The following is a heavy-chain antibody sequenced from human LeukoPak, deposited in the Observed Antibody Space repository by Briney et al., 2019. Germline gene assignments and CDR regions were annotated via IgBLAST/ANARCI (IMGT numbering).Heavy chain of an antibody. CDR3: ARVAIFGGSVAAADY. J-gene: IGHJ4*02. CDR1: GYTFTGYY. CDR2: INPNSGGT. Sequence: ASVKVSCKASGYTFTGYYMHWVRQAPGQGLEWMGWINPNSGGTNYAQEFQGRVTMTRDTSISTAYMELSRLRSDDTAVYYCARVAIFGGSVAAADYWGQGTLVTVSS. V-gene: IGHV1-2*02. D-gene: IGHD6-13*01.